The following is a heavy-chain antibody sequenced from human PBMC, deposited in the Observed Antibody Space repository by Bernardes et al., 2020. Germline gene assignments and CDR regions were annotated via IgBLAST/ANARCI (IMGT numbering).Heavy chain of an antibody. CDR2: INHSGST. D-gene: IGHD2-21*01. J-gene: IGHJ4*02. Sequence: SETLSLTCAVYGGSFSGYYWSWIRQPPGKGLEWIGEINHSGSTNYNPSLKSRVTISVDTSKNQFSLKLSSVTAADTAVYYCARGPGVSGHIVVVIAPYFDYWGQGTLVTVSS. CDR1: GGSFSGYY. V-gene: IGHV4-34*01. CDR3: ARGPGVSGHIVVVIAPYFDY.